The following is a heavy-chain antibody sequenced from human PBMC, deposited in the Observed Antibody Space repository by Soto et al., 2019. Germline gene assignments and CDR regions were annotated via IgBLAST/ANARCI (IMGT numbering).Heavy chain of an antibody. CDR1: GFTFSSYG. V-gene: IGHV3-33*01. CDR2: IWYDGSNK. J-gene: IGHJ6*02. D-gene: IGHD3-22*01. CDR3: ARVHPPVGYHSWLRLSTYYGMDV. Sequence: PGGSLRLSCAASGFTFSSYGMHWVRQAPGKGLEWVAVIWYDGSNKYYADSVKGRFTISRDNSKNTLYLQMNSLRAEDTAVYYCARVHPPVGYHSWLRLSTYYGMDVWGQGTTVTVS.